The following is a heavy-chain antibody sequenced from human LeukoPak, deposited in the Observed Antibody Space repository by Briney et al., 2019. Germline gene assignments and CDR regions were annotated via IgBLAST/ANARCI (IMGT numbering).Heavy chain of an antibody. J-gene: IGHJ5*02. Sequence: GRSLRLSCAASGFTFSGYYMPWIRQASGKGLEWVPYIGNIATTISYVDFVKGRFTISRDNAKCSLSLQMNSLRVEDTAVYYCATMEIVIEPAADSWFDPWCQGTLVTVAS. CDR2: IGNIATTI. CDR3: ATMEIVIEPAADSWFDP. D-gene: IGHD2-2*03. V-gene: IGHV3-11*01. CDR1: GFTFSGYY.